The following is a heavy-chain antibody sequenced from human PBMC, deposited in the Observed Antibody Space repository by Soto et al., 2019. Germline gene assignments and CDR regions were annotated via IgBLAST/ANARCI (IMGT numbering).Heavy chain of an antibody. J-gene: IGHJ4*02. D-gene: IGHD6-6*01. CDR2: IADSGGST. V-gene: IGHV3-23*01. CDR1: GFTFGNYA. CDR3: EKDLVVLSAYFDS. Sequence: GGSLRLSCAASGFTFGNYAMGWVRQAPGKGLEWVSGIADSGGSTFYADSAKGRFTISRDNSKSTLYLQMNSLRADDTAVYYYEKDLVVLSAYFDSWGRGTLVTVSS.